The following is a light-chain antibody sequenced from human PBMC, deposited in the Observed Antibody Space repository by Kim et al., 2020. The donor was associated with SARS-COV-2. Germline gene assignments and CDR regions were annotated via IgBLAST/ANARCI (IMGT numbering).Light chain of an antibody. CDR2: LNSDGSH. CDR3: QTWGTGWV. V-gene: IGLV4-69*01. Sequence: GASVKLTCTLSSGHSSYAMAWHQQQPEKGPRYLMKLNSDGSHSKGDGIPDRFSGSSSGAVRYLTISSLQSEDEADYYCQTWGTGWVFGGGTQLTVL. J-gene: IGLJ2*01. CDR1: SGHSSYA.